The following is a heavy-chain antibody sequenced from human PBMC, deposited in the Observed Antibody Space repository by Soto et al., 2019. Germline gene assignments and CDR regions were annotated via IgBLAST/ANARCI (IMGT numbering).Heavy chain of an antibody. CDR2: ISSNGGST. J-gene: IGHJ4*02. Sequence: GGSLRLSCAASGFTFSSYAMHWVRQAPGKGLEYVSAISSNGGSTYYANSVKGRFTISRDNSKNTLYLQMGSLRAEDMAVYYCARDGGVVVAAYYFDYWGQGTLVTVSS. CDR3: ARDGGVVVAAYYFDY. CDR1: GFTFSSYA. D-gene: IGHD2-15*01. V-gene: IGHV3-64*01.